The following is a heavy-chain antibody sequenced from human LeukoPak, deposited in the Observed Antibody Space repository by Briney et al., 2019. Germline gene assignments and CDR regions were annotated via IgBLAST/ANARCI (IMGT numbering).Heavy chain of an antibody. D-gene: IGHD1-1*01. V-gene: IGHV4-34*12. CDR2: ILHTGST. CDR3: APRKRPTSHFEN. Sequence: PSETLSLTCAVSGASFSVYSWNWIRQTPGRGLEWIGEILHTGSTNYNPSLKSRVTMSVDTSNTQFSLNLTSVTAADTAVYYCAPRKRPTSHFENWGQGTLVTVSS. J-gene: IGHJ4*02. CDR1: GASFSVYS.